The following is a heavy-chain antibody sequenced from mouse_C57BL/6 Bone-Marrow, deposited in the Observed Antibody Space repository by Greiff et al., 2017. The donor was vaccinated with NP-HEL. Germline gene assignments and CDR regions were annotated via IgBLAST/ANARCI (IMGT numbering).Heavy chain of an antibody. D-gene: IGHD4-1*01. V-gene: IGHV1-19*01. J-gene: IGHJ1*03. CDR3: ARLTGGYWYFDV. CDR1: GYTFTDYY. Sequence: EVKLQQSGPVLVKPGASVKMSCKASGYTFTDYYMNWVKQSHGKSLEWIGVINPYNGGTSYNQKFKGKATLTVDKSSSTAYMELNSLTSEDSAVYYCARLTGGYWYFDVWGTGTTVTVSS. CDR2: INPYNGGT.